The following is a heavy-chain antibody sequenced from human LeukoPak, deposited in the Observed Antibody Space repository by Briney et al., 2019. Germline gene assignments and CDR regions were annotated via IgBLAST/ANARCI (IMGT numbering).Heavy chain of an antibody. V-gene: IGHV3-23*01. Sequence: GGSLRLSCAASGFTFSSYAMSWVRQAPGKGLEWVSAISGSGGSTYYADSVKGRFTISRDNSKNTLYLQMNSLRDEDTAVYYCAKRLYDSSGYYPFDYWGQGTLVTVSS. CDR2: ISGSGGST. D-gene: IGHD3-22*01. J-gene: IGHJ4*02. CDR1: GFTFSSYA. CDR3: AKRLYDSSGYYPFDY.